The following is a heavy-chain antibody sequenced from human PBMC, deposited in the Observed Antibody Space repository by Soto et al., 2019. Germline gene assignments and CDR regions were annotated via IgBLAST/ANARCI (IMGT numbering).Heavy chain of an antibody. J-gene: IGHJ3*02. CDR1: GYTFTGYY. CDR3: ARGTNYYDSSGTPGDDAFDI. V-gene: IGHV1-2*04. CDR2: INPNSGGT. Sequence: ASVKVSCKASGYTFTGYYMHWVRQAPGQGLEGMGWINPNSGGTSYAQKFQGWVTMTRDTSISTAYMELSRLRSDDTAVYYCARGTNYYDSSGTPGDDAFDIWGQGTMVTVSS. D-gene: IGHD3-22*01.